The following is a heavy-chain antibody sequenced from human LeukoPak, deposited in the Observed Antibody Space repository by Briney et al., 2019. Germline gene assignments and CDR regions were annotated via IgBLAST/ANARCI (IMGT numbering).Heavy chain of an antibody. D-gene: IGHD2-15*01. V-gene: IGHV1-2*02. CDR1: GYTFTGYY. CDR2: INPNSGGT. CDR3: ARGYCSGGSCYELTDY. J-gene: IGHJ4*02. Sequence: ASVKVSCKASGYTFTGYYMHWVRQAPGQGLEWMGWINPNSGGTNYAQKFQGRVTMTRDTSISTAYMELSRLRSDDTAVYYCARGYCSGGSCYELTDYWGQGTLITVSS.